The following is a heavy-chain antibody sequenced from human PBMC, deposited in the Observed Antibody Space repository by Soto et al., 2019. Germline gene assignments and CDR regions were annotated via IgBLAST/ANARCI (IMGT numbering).Heavy chain of an antibody. J-gene: IGHJ3*02. CDR1: GFSLSARGEG. V-gene: IGHV2-5*02. Sequence: QITLKESGPTLVKPTETLTLTCTFSGFSLSARGEGVGWIRQPPGKALEWLAIIYWDDDKRYSPSLRSTFTITKDTSKNQVVLTVTNMDPVDTATYFCANGPFAATWHDAYDIWGPGTMVTVSS. CDR3: ANGPFAATWHDAYDI. CDR2: IYWDDDK. D-gene: IGHD3-16*01.